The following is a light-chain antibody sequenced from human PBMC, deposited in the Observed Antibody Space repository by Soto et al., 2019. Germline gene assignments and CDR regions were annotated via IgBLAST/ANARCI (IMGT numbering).Light chain of an antibody. J-gene: IGKJ2*01. CDR3: HQYGSSPYT. CDR1: QSVSSNY. Sequence: EVVLTQSPGTLSLSPGERATLSCRAGQSVSSNYLAWYQQKPGQAPRLLIHGTSNRATGIPDRFSGSRSGTDFTLTISRLEPEDFAVYYCHQYGSSPYTFGQGTKVDI. CDR2: GTS. V-gene: IGKV3-20*01.